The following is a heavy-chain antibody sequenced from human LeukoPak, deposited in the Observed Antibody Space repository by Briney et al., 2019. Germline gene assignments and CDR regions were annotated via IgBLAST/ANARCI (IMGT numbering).Heavy chain of an antibody. D-gene: IGHD3-3*01. CDR2: IYHSGST. CDR1: GYSISSGYY. Sequence: AETLSLTCAVSGYSISSGYYWGWIRQPPGKGLEGIWSIYHSGSTYYNPSLKSRFTISVDTAKNQFSLKLSSVTAADTAVYYCARYGVDRDYDYWGQGTLVTVSS. J-gene: IGHJ4*02. V-gene: IGHV4-38-2*01. CDR3: ARYGVDRDYDY.